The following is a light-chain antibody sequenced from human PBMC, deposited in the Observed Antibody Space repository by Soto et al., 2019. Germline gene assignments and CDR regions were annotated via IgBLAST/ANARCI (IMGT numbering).Light chain of an antibody. J-gene: IGKJ1*01. Sequence: DILMTQSPATLSVSPGEGATLTCRASQFIGNKLAWFQRKPGQAPRLLIYFASTRATRIPDRFSGSGSGTEFTLTISSLQSEDFAVYYCQQYDNWPPWTFGQGTKVDIK. CDR1: QFIGNK. CDR3: QQYDNWPPWT. CDR2: FAS. V-gene: IGKV3-15*01.